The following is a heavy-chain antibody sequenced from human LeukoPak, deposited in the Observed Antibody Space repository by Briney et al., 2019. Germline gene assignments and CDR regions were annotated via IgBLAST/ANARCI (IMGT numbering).Heavy chain of an antibody. CDR1: GSTFSSYS. CDR2: ISSSSSTI. D-gene: IGHD4-17*01. CDR3: ARAGPYTVTTNAPTDY. Sequence: GGSLRLSCAASGSTFSSYSMNWVRQAPGKGLEWVSYISSSSSTIYYADSVKGRFTISRDNAKNSLYLQMNSLRDEDTAVYYCARAGPYTVTTNAPTDYWGQGTLVTVSS. V-gene: IGHV3-48*02. J-gene: IGHJ4*02.